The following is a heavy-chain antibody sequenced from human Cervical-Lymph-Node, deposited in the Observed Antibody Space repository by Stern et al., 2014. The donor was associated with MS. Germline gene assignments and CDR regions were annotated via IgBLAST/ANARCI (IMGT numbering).Heavy chain of an antibody. CDR2: ISYDGNNK. CDR1: GFPFSSYG. J-gene: IGHJ4*02. V-gene: IGHV3-30*18. CDR3: TKGGYYYDSSAYHS. Sequence: VQLVQSGGGVVQPGRSLRLSCAASGFPFSSYGAHWVRQAPGKGLEWVAFISYDGNNKYYADSVKGRVTISRDNIKNTLYLQMNSLRAEDTAVYYCTKGGYYYDSSAYHSWGQGTLVTVSS. D-gene: IGHD3-22*01.